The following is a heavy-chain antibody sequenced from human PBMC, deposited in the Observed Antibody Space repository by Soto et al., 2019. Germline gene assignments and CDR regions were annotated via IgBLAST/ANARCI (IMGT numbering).Heavy chain of an antibody. D-gene: IGHD1-26*01. Sequence: SVKVSCKASGGTFSSYAISWVRQAPGQGLEWMGGIIPISGTANYAQKFQGRVTITADESTSTAYMELSSLRSEDTAVYYCARGPLVGATRYNWFDPWGQGTLVTVSS. V-gene: IGHV1-69*13. CDR2: IIPISGTA. CDR1: GGTFSSYA. CDR3: ARGPLVGATRYNWFDP. J-gene: IGHJ5*02.